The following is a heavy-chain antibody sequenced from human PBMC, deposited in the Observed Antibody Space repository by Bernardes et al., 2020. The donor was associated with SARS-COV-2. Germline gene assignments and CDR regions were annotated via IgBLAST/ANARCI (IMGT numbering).Heavy chain of an antibody. J-gene: IGHJ3*01. V-gene: IGHV1-2*02. CDR3: AAVTWSQRDGFDF. CDR2: IHPNSGDT. CDR1: GYTFTAYY. D-gene: IGHD1-26*01. Sequence: ASVKVSCKASGYTFTAYYMHWVRQAPGQGLEWMGWIHPNSGDTNYAQTFKGRVTMTRDTSISTAYMELSALTSDDTAVYYCAAVTWSQRDGFDFWGQGT.